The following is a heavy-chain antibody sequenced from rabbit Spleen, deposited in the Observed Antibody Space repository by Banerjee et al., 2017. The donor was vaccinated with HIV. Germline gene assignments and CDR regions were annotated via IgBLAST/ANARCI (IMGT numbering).Heavy chain of an antibody. CDR3: ARDLVAVIGWNFNL. Sequence: QEQLKESGGGLVQPGGSLTLTCTVSGFSFSSNWICWVRQAPGKGLEWIACIDTVDGDTDYATWPKGRFTISKTSSTTVTLQMTSLTAADTATYFCARDLVAVIGWNFNLWGPGTLVTVS. D-gene: IGHD1-1*01. J-gene: IGHJ4*01. CDR2: IDTVDGDT. CDR1: GFSFSSNW. V-gene: IGHV1S45*01.